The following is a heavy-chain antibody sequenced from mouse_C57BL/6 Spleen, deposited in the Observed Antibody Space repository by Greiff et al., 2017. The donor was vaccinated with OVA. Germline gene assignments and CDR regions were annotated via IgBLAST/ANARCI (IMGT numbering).Heavy chain of an antibody. Sequence: LVESGAELVRPGASVTLSCKASGYTFTDYEMHWVKQTPVHGLEWIGAIDPETGGTAYNQKFKGKAILTADKSSSTAYMELRSLTSEDSAVYYCTRRGNGYYGVDYWGQGTTLTVSS. CDR3: TRRGNGYYGVDY. CDR2: IDPETGGT. CDR1: GYTFTDYE. V-gene: IGHV1-15*01. J-gene: IGHJ2*01. D-gene: IGHD2-3*01.